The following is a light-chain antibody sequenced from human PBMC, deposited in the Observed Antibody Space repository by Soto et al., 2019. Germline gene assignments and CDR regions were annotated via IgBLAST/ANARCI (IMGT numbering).Light chain of an antibody. Sequence: ELLLTQSPATLSLSPGERSALSCRASQFLSSYLAWYQQIPGQPPRFLIYDTSNRVTGIPARFSGSRSGTDFTLTISSLEPEDFAVYFCHQRNKFGQGTRLEIK. J-gene: IGKJ5*01. CDR1: QFLSSY. CDR2: DTS. CDR3: HQRNK. V-gene: IGKV3-11*01.